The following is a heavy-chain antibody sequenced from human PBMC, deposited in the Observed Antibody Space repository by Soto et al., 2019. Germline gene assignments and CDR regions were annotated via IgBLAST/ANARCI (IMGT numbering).Heavy chain of an antibody. Sequence: ASVKVSWKASGYTFTSYGIGWGRQAPGQRVEWIGWISAYNGNTNYAQKLQGRVTMTTDTSTSTAYMELRSLRSDDTAVYYCARAPRNSGQKILRFLEWPFDYWGQGTLVTVSS. CDR2: ISAYNGNT. V-gene: IGHV1-18*01. CDR3: ARAPRNSGQKILRFLEWPFDY. CDR1: GYTFTSYG. D-gene: IGHD3-3*01. J-gene: IGHJ4*02.